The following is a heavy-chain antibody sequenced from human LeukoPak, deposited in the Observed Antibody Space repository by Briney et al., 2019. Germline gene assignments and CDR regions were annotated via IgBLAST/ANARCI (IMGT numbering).Heavy chain of an antibody. D-gene: IGHD3-10*01. CDR3: ARVPYYYGSGDSDY. CDR1: GGTFSSYA. J-gene: IGHJ4*02. Sequence: ASVKVSCKASGGTFSSYAISWVRQAPGQGLEWMGGIIPIFGTANYAQKFQGRVTITADESTSTAYMELSSLRSEDTAVYYCARVPYYYGSGDSDYWGQGTLVTVSS. V-gene: IGHV1-69*13. CDR2: IIPIFGTA.